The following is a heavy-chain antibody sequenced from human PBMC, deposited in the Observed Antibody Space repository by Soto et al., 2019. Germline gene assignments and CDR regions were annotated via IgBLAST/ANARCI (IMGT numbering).Heavy chain of an antibody. CDR1: GYTFTGYY. CDR2: INPNSGGT. CDR3: ARGRGTTVTTLNYGMHV. Sequence: ASVKVSCKASGYTFTGYYMHWVRQAPGQGLEWMGWINPNSGGTNYAQKFQGRVTMTRDTSISTAYMEPSRLRSDDTAVYYCARGRGTTVTTLNYGMHVSGPGTPLTVYS. D-gene: IGHD4-4*01. J-gene: IGHJ6*02. V-gene: IGHV1-2*02.